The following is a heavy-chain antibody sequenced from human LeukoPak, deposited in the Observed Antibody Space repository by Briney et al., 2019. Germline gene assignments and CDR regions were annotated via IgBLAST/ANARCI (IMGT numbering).Heavy chain of an antibody. CDR3: VRGNDYGGPHY. V-gene: IGHV3-74*01. D-gene: IGHD4-23*01. CDR2: IDRGGSRI. J-gene: IGHJ4*02. CDR1: GFTFSSYW. Sequence: GGSLRLPCAVSGFTFSSYWMHWVRQAPGKGLVWVSRIDRGGSRINYADSVKGRFTISRDNGKNTLFLQMNSLRAEDAAVYYCVRGNDYGGPHYWGQGTLVTVSP.